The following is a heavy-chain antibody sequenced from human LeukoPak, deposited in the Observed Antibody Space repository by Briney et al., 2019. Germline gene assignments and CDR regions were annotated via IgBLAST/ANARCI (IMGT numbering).Heavy chain of an antibody. V-gene: IGHV3-23*01. D-gene: IGHD3-10*01. CDR3: ARSMVRGVSGAFDI. CDR1: GFSFSNYA. Sequence: GGSLRLSCAASGFSFSNYAMSWVRQAPGKGLEWVSLIIASSGATFYVDSVKGRFTISRDNSKNTLYLQMNSLRAEDTAVYYCARSMVRGVSGAFDIWGQGTMVTVSS. CDR2: IIASSGAT. J-gene: IGHJ3*02.